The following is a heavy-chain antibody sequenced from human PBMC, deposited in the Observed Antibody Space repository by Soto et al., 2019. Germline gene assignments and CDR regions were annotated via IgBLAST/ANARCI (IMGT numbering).Heavy chain of an antibody. CDR3: ARGRRVGAIMVAY. V-gene: IGHV1-8*01. Sequence: QVQLVQSGAEVKKPGASVKVACKASGYTFTSNNINWVRQATGQGLEGMGWMNPNSGNTGYAQKFQGRVTMTRNTSISTAYMELSSLRSEDTAVYYCARGRRVGAIMVAYWGQGTLVTVSS. CDR2: MNPNSGNT. J-gene: IGHJ4*02. CDR1: GYTFTSNN. D-gene: IGHD1-26*01.